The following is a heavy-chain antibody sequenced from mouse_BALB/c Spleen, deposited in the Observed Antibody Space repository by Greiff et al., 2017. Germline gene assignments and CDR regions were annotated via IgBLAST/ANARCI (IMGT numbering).Heavy chain of an antibody. CDR3: ANYYGSSSFAY. V-gene: IGHV14-3*02. CDR2: IDHANGNT. J-gene: IGHJ3*01. Sequence: VQLQQSGAELVKPGASVKLSCTASGFNIKDTYMHWVKQRPEQGLEWIGRIDHANGNTKYDPKFQGKATITADTSSNTAYLQLSSLTSEDTAVYYCANYYGSSSFAYWGQGTLVTVSA. D-gene: IGHD1-1*01. CDR1: GFNIKDTY.